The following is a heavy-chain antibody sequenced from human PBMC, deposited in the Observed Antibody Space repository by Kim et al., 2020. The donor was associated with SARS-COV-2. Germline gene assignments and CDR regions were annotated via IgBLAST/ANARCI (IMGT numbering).Heavy chain of an antibody. CDR1: GFTFSSYA. CDR3: ATSFGGGSGSYTGFFDY. J-gene: IGHJ4*02. Sequence: GESLKISCAASGFTFSSYAMSWVRQAPGKGLEWVSAISGSGGSTYYADSVKGRFTISRDNSKNTLYLQMNSLRAEDTAVYYCATSFGGGSGSYTGFFDYWGQGTLVTVSS. V-gene: IGHV3-23*01. D-gene: IGHD3-10*01. CDR2: ISGSGGST.